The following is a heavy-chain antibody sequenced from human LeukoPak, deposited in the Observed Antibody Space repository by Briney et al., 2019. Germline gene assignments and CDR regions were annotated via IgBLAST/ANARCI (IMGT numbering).Heavy chain of an antibody. D-gene: IGHD2-8*01. CDR1: GFSLSTSGMC. V-gene: IGHV2-70*11. J-gene: IGHJ4*02. CDR3: ARHNGFSSSLDY. CDR2: VDWDDDR. Sequence: ESGPALVKPTQTLTLTCTFSGFSLSTSGMCVTWIRQPPGKALEWVVRVDWDDDRYFSTSLKTRLTISKDTSKDQVVLTMTNMDPVDTATYYCARHNGFSSSLDYWGQGTLVTVSS.